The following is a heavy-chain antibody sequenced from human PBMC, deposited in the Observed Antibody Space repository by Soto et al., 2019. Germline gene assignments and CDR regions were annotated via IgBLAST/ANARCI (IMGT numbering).Heavy chain of an antibody. J-gene: IGHJ6*02. CDR1: GFTFSSYA. CDR3: ASLGPETLYPLYHMDA. CDR2: ISASGAYT. Sequence: PGGSLRLSCAASGFTFSSYAMHWVRQAPGKGLEWVSAISASGAYTYYADSAKGRFTVSRDNSKNTLFLQMNLLRAEDTAVYYCASLGPETLYPLYHMDAWGRGTTVTVSS. D-gene: IGHD2-2*01. V-gene: IGHV3-23*01.